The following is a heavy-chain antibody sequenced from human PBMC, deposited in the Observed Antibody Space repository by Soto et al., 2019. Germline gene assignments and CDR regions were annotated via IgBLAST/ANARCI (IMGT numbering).Heavy chain of an antibody. V-gene: IGHV3-30*18. J-gene: IGHJ6*02. D-gene: IGHD2-15*01. CDR1: GFTFSSYG. Sequence: GGSLRLSCAASGFTFSSYGMHWVRQAPGKGLEWVAVISYDGSNKYHAESVKGRFTISRDNSKNTLYLQMNSLRAEDTAVYYCAKVFEVVATLYYYYYGMDVWGQGPTVTASS. CDR2: ISYDGSNK. CDR3: AKVFEVVATLYYYYYGMDV.